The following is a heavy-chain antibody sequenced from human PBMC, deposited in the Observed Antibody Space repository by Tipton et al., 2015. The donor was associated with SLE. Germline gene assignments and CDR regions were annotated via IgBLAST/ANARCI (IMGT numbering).Heavy chain of an antibody. D-gene: IGHD2-2*01. CDR2: INHSGST. CDR3: ARVHNFSGYAYYFDY. Sequence: TLSLTCAVYGGSISSSSSYYWAWIRQPPGKGVEWIGEINHSGSTNYNPSLKSRVTISVDTSKNQFSLKLSSVTAADTAVYYCARVHNFSGYAYYFDYWGQGTLVTVSS. CDR1: GGSISSSSSYY. J-gene: IGHJ4*02. V-gene: IGHV4-34*01.